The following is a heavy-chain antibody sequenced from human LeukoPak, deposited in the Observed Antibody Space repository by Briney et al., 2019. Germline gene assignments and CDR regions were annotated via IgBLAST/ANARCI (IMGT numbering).Heavy chain of an antibody. D-gene: IGHD3-10*01. V-gene: IGHV3-30*04. Sequence: GGSLRLSCAASGFTFSSYAMHWVRQAPGKGLEWVAVISYDGSNKYYADSVKGRFTVSRDNSKNTLYLQMNSLRAEDTAVYYCARNGGWFGEFQNYYGMDVWGKGTTVTVSS. CDR1: GFTFSSYA. CDR3: ARNGGWFGEFQNYYGMDV. J-gene: IGHJ6*04. CDR2: ISYDGSNK.